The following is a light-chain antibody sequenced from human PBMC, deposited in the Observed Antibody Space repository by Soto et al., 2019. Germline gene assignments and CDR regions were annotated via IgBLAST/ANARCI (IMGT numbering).Light chain of an antibody. Sequence: ENVLTQSPATLALSPGERATLSCRASQSVSNNYLAWYQQKPGQAPRLLIHGASNRATGIPDRFSSSGSGTDFTLTISRLESEDFADYYGQHYGSSGNFAQGSTVGIK. CDR2: GAS. V-gene: IGKV3-20*01. CDR3: QHYGSSGN. J-gene: IGKJ1*01. CDR1: QSVSNNY.